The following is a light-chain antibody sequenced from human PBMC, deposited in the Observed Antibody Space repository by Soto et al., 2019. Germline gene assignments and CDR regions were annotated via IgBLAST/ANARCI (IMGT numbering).Light chain of an antibody. J-gene: IGLJ2*01. CDR3: GSDTDRRSHDVV. CDR2: DVT. V-gene: IGLV2-14*03. CDR1: SSDVDDFKY. Sequence: QSALTQPASVSGSPGQSITISCSGPSSDVDDFKYVSWYQQHPGRAPKLLIYDVTDRPSGVSDRFSGAKSGNTASLTISGREAEDEGHYYCGSDTDRRSHDVVFGGGTKLTVL.